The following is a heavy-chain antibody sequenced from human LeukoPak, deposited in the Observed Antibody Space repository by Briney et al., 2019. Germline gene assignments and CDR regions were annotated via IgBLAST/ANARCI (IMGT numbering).Heavy chain of an antibody. D-gene: IGHD1-26*01. CDR3: ASDATYASTSGSYSYYFDY. CDR1: GFTFSSYA. Sequence: GGSLRLSCAASGFTFSSYAMSWVRQAPGKGLEWVAVISYDGSNKYYADSVKGRFTISRDNSKNTLYLQMNSLRAEDTAVFHCASDATYASTSGSYSYYFDYWGQGTLVTVSS. V-gene: IGHV3-30-3*01. J-gene: IGHJ4*02. CDR2: ISYDGSNK.